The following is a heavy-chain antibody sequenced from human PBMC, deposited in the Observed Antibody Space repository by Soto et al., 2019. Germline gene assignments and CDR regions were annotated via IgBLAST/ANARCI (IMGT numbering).Heavy chain of an antibody. V-gene: IGHV3-30*18. D-gene: IGHD4-17*01. CDR3: AKDQAKTTVTTDDAFDI. Sequence: GGSLRLSCAASGFTFSSYGMHWVRQAPGKGLEWVAVISYDGSNKYYADSVKGRFTISRDNSKNTLYLQMNSLRAEDTAVYYCAKDQAKTTVTTDDAFDIWGQGTMVTVSS. J-gene: IGHJ3*02. CDR2: ISYDGSNK. CDR1: GFTFSSYG.